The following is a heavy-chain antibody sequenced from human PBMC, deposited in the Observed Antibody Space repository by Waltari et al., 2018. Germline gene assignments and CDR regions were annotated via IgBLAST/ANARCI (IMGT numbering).Heavy chain of an antibody. CDR1: GFTFSSHA. Sequence: QVQLVESGGGVVQPGRSLRLSFAASGFTFSSHALHWVRQAPGKGLEWVAVISYDGSNKYYADSVKGRFTISRDNSKNTLYLQMNSLRAEDTAVYYCARDRPYSSSWDHDAFDIWGQGTMVTVSS. CDR3: ARDRPYSSSWDHDAFDI. J-gene: IGHJ3*02. V-gene: IGHV3-30-3*01. CDR2: ISYDGSNK. D-gene: IGHD6-13*01.